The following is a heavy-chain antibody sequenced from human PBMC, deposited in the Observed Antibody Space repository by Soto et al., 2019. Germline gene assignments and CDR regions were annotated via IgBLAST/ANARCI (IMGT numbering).Heavy chain of an antibody. Sequence: SVKVSCKASGGTFSSYAISWVRQAPGQGLEWMGGIIPIFGTANYAQKFQGRVTITADESTSTAYMELSSLRSEDTAVYYCARLHKGTTMSDYWGQGTLVTVSS. V-gene: IGHV1-69*13. CDR1: GGTFSSYA. CDR3: ARLHKGTTMSDY. J-gene: IGHJ4*02. D-gene: IGHD3-22*01. CDR2: IIPIFGTA.